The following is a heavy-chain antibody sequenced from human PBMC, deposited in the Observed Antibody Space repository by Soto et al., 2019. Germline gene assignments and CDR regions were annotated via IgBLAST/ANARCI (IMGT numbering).Heavy chain of an antibody. CDR1: GYALTVYY. CDR2: INPNSGDT. Sequence: ASVKVSCKSSGYALTVYYIHWVRQAPGQGLEWMGWINPNSGDTKYAQKFQGRVTMTRDTSFMTAYMELSSLRSDDTAVYYCATRYSYVHFWGQGTLVTVSS. D-gene: IGHD5-18*01. CDR3: ATRYSYVHF. J-gene: IGHJ4*02. V-gene: IGHV1-2*02.